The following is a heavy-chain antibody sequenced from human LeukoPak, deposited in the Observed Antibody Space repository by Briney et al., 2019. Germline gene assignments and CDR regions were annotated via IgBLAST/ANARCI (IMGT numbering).Heavy chain of an antibody. Sequence: PGGSLRLSCAASGFTFSYRWRHWVRQAPGKGLVWVSRINSDMSSTNYADSVKGRFTISRDNAKNTLYLQMNSLRAEDTAVYYCARTVYSNGWYGYFDYWGQGTLVTVSS. CDR2: INSDMSST. V-gene: IGHV3-74*01. CDR3: ARTVYSNGWYGYFDY. D-gene: IGHD6-19*01. J-gene: IGHJ4*02. CDR1: GFTFSYRW.